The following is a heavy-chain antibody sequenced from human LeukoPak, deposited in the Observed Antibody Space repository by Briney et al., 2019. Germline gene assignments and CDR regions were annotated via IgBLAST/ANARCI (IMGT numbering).Heavy chain of an antibody. CDR1: GYNFKDYF. Sequence: SVKVSCKASGYNFKDYFLKWVRQAPGQGLGRVGWIKPKTGATNFPQKFQGRVTMTTDTSINTAYLELSSLKSDDTAVYFCARDRVSGVIEWGFDIWGQGTLVTVSS. D-gene: IGHD2-21*01. CDR2: IKPKTGAT. J-gene: IGHJ4*02. V-gene: IGHV1-2*02. CDR3: ARDRVSGVIEWGFDI.